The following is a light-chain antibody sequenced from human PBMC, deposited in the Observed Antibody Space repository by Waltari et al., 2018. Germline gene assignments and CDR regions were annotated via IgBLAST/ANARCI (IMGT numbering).Light chain of an antibody. Sequence: AIRMTQSPSSFSASTGDRVTIPCRASPGISTPLAWYQQKPGKAPKLLIYASSTLQIGVPSRFSGSGSGTDFTLTISCLQSEDFATYYCQQYYSYPRTFGQGTKVEIK. CDR1: PGISTP. CDR3: QQYYSYPRT. V-gene: IGKV1-8*01. J-gene: IGKJ1*01. CDR2: ASS.